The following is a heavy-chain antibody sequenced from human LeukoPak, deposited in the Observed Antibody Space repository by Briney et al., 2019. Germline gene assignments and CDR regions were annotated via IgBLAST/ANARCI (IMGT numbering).Heavy chain of an antibody. Sequence: AETLSLTRTVSGGSISSYHWSWIRQPPGKGLEGIGYSYYSGSTNYNPSLKSRVTISVDTSTNQFSLKLSSVTAADTAVYYCARQRGVRTSIDPWCQGTLVTVSS. CDR3: ARQRGVRTSIDP. CDR1: GGSISSYH. J-gene: IGHJ5*02. D-gene: IGHD3-10*01. CDR2: SYYSGST. V-gene: IGHV4-59*08.